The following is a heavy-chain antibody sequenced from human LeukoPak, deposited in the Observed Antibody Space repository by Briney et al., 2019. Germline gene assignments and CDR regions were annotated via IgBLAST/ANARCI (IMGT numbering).Heavy chain of an antibody. D-gene: IGHD4-17*01. V-gene: IGHV3-9*01. CDR3: AKGRSDYLAIPFDP. CDR1: GFTFDDYA. Sequence: PGRSLRLSCAASGFTFDDYAMPWVRQAPGKGLEWVSGISWNSGSIGYADSVKGRFTISRDNAKNSLYLQMNSLRAEDTALYYCAKGRSDYLAIPFDPWGQGTLVTVSS. CDR2: ISWNSGSI. J-gene: IGHJ5*02.